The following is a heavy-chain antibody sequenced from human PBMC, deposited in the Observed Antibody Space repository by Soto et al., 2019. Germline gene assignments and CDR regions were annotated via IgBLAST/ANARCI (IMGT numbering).Heavy chain of an antibody. CDR3: ARGRRAAAGKGRNWFDP. V-gene: IGHV1-8*01. D-gene: IGHD6-13*01. Sequence: QVQLVQSGAEVKKPGASVKVSCKASGYTFTSYDINWVRQATGQGLEWMGWMNPNSGNTGYAQKCQGRVTMTRNTSISTAYMELSSLRSEDTAVYYCARGRRAAAGKGRNWFDPWGQGTLVTVSS. J-gene: IGHJ5*02. CDR1: GYTFTSYD. CDR2: MNPNSGNT.